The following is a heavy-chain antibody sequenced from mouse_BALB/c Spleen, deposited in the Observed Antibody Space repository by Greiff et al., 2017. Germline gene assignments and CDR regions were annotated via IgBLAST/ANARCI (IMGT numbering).Heavy chain of an antibody. J-gene: IGHJ4*01. D-gene: IGHD2-1*01. Sequence: VMLVESGPGLVAPSQSLSITCTVSGFSLTSYGVHWVRQPPGKGLEWLGVIWAGGSTNYNSALMSRLSISKDNSKSQVFLKMNSLQTDDTAMYYCARDASSTMVTTLYYYAMDYWGQGTSVTVSS. CDR2: IWAGGST. CDR1: GFSLTSYG. V-gene: IGHV2-9*02. CDR3: ARDASSTMVTTLYYYAMDY.